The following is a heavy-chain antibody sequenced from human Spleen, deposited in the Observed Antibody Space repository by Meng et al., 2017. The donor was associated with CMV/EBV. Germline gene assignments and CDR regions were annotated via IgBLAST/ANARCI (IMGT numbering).Heavy chain of an antibody. Sequence: GALRLSCAASGFTVSNNYMTWVRQAPGKGLEWVSALYAGGETYYVDSVKGRFTFSRDNCKNILYLQMNNLRTEDTGVYYCARGIVGEYYDFWSGYYFDYWGQGTLVTVSS. CDR2: LYAGGET. V-gene: IGHV3-66*02. J-gene: IGHJ4*02. D-gene: IGHD3-3*01. CDR3: ARGIVGEYYDFWSGYYFDY. CDR1: GFTVSNNY.